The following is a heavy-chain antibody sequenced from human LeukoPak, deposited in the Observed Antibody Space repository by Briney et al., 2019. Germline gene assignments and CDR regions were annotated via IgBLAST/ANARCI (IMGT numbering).Heavy chain of an antibody. CDR3: ASSYYYDRGGFDY. CDR1: GGSISSAGYS. D-gene: IGHD3-22*01. J-gene: IGHJ4*02. V-gene: IGHV4-30-2*01. CDR2: IYHSGST. Sequence: SETLSLTCAVSGGSISSAGYSWSWIRQPPGKGLECIGYIYHSGSTYYSPSLKSRVTISVDRSKNQSSLKLSSVTAADTAVYYCASSYYYDRGGFDYWGQGTLVTVSS.